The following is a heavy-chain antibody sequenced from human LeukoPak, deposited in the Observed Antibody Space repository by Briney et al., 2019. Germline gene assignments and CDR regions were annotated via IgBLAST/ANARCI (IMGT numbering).Heavy chain of an antibody. D-gene: IGHD3-10*01. CDR3: SRVRASFDY. Sequence: PGGSLRLSCVGSGFTFSDHWMHWVRQAPGKGLVWVSRIRIDGGETNYADSVKGRFTISRDNAKNTLFLRMNNLRPEDTAVYYCSRVRASFDYWGQGTLVTVAS. CDR2: IRIDGGET. V-gene: IGHV3-74*01. CDR1: GFTFSDHW. J-gene: IGHJ4*02.